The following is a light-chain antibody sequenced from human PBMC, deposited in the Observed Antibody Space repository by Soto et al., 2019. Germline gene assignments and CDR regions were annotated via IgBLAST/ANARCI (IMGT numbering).Light chain of an antibody. V-gene: IGKV1-12*01. CDR3: HQATTFPPWT. CDR2: AAS. CDR1: QDIDNW. J-gene: IGKJ1*01. Sequence: DIQMTQSPSSVSASVGDRVTITCRASQDIDNWLAWYQQKPGNAPKLLIYAASRLQRGVPSRFRGSGSGTDFTLIISRLQPEDFVTYYCHQATTFPPWTFGQGTKVEMK.